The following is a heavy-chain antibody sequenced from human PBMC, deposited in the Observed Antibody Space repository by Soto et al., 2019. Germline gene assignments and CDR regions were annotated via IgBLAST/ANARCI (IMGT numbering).Heavy chain of an antibody. CDR2: ISGSGGST. Sequence: EVQLLESGGGLVQPGGSLRLSCAASGFTFSSYAMSWVRQAPGKGLEWVSAISGSGGSTYYADSVKGRFTIARDNSKNTLYLKMNSLRAEDAAVYYCAYISTPFDFWALGTLVTVSS. CDR1: GFTFSSYA. V-gene: IGHV3-23*01. D-gene: IGHD6-13*01. J-gene: IGHJ4*02. CDR3: AYISTPFDF.